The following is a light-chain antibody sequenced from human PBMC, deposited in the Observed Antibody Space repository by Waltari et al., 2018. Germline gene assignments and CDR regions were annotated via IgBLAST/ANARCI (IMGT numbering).Light chain of an antibody. CDR1: QSVLAPPNSKIS. CDR2: WAS. Sequence: DIVMTQSPDSLAVSLGERATIHCKSSQSVLAPPNSKISVAWYQQTPGQPPNLLIYWASTRQSGVPDRFSGSGSGTEFTLTISSLQAEDVAVYYCQHYYSSPYTFGQGTKLEIK. V-gene: IGKV4-1*01. CDR3: QHYYSSPYT. J-gene: IGKJ2*01.